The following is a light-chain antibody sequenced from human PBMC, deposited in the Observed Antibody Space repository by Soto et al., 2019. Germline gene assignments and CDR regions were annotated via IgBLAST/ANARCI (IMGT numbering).Light chain of an antibody. J-gene: IGKJ2*01. CDR1: QSISRW. Sequence: DIQMTQSPSTLSASVGDRVTITCRASQSISRWLAWYLQKPGKAPKFLIFDASRLESGVPSRFSGSGFGTEFTLTLSRLQPDDFATYYCQQYNSYPYTFGQGTKLEIK. V-gene: IGKV1-5*01. CDR2: DAS. CDR3: QQYNSYPYT.